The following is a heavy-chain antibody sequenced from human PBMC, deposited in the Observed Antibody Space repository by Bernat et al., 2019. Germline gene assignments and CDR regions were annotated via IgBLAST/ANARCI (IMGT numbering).Heavy chain of an antibody. D-gene: IGHD6-13*01. CDR3: ARLAGIGHRASDY. CDR2: IYYSGST. CDR1: GGSISSYY. V-gene: IGHV4-59*08. J-gene: IGHJ4*02. Sequence: QVQLQESGPGLVKPSETLSLTCTVSGGSISSYYWSWIRQPPGKGLEWIGYIYYSGSTNYNPSLKSRVTISVDTSKNQFSLKLSSVTAADTAVYYCARLAGIGHRASDYWGQGTLVPVSS.